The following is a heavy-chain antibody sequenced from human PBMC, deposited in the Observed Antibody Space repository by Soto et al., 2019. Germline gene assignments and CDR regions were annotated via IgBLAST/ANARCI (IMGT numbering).Heavy chain of an antibody. D-gene: IGHD2-21*02. CDR3: ATSRDCGGDCYPNAFDI. J-gene: IGHJ3*02. Sequence: GAPVKVSCKVSGYTLTELSMHWVRQAPGKGLEWMGGFDPEDGETIYAQKFQGRVTMTEDTSTDTAYMELSSLRSEDTAVYYCATSRDCGGDCYPNAFDIWGQGTMVTVSS. V-gene: IGHV1-24*01. CDR1: GYTLTELS. CDR2: FDPEDGET.